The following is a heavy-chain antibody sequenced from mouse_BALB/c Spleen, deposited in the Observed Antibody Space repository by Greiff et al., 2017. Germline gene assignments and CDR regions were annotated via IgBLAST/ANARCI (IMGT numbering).Heavy chain of an antibody. D-gene: IGHD2-1*01. V-gene: IGHV1-14*01. CDR1: GYTFTSYV. CDR2: INPYNDGT. J-gene: IGHJ3*01. Sequence: VQLQQSGPELVKPGASVKMSCKASGYTFTSYVMHWVKQKPGQGLEWIGYINPYNDGTKYNEKFKGKATLPSDKSSSTAYMELSSLTSEDSAVYYCARKEDYGNYEGGFAYWGQGTLVTVSA. CDR3: ARKEDYGNYEGGFAY.